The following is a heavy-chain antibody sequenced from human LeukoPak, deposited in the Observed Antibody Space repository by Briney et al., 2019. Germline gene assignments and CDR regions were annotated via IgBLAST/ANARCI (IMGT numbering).Heavy chain of an antibody. CDR3: ARIQLLLWFGESDY. CDR2: IYYSGST. Sequence: SETLSLTCTVSGGSISSSSYYWGWIRQPPGEGLEWIGSIYYSGSTYYNPSLKSRVTISVDTSKNQFSLKLSSVTAADTAVYYCARIQLLLWFGESDYWGQGTLVTVSS. J-gene: IGHJ4*02. V-gene: IGHV4-39*01. CDR1: GGSISSSSYY. D-gene: IGHD3-10*01.